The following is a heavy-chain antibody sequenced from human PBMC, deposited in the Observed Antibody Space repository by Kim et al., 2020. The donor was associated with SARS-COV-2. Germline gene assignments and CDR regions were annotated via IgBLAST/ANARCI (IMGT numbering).Heavy chain of an antibody. Sequence: SVKVSCKASGGNFSSYAISWARQAPGQGLEWMGGIIPIFGTANYAKKFHGRVTITADESTSTAYMELSSLRSEDTAVYYCARGIDVVLSYYFDYWRQGTLVTVSS. D-gene: IGHD3-22*01. V-gene: IGHV1-69*13. CDR3: ARGIDVVLSYYFDY. CDR1: GGNFSSYA. CDR2: IIPIFGTA. J-gene: IGHJ4*02.